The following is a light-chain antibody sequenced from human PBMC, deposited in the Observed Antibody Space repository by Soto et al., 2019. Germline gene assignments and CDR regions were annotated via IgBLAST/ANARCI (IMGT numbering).Light chain of an antibody. J-gene: IGKJ1*01. Sequence: DIVMTQSPLSLPVTPGEPASISCRSSQSLLHSNGYNYLDWYPQKPGQSPQLLIYLGSNRASGGPDRFSGSGSGTDFTLKISRVEAEDVGVYYCMQPLQSWTFGQGTKVEIK. CDR3: MQPLQSWT. CDR2: LGS. CDR1: QSLLHSNGYNY. V-gene: IGKV2-28*01.